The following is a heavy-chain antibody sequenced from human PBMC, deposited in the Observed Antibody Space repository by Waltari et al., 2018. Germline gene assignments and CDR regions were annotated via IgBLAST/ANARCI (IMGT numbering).Heavy chain of an antibody. J-gene: IGHJ3*02. Sequence: QVTLTASGPALVKPTQTLTLTCTFSGFSLSTSGLCVTWSRQPPVTALEWLARIDWDDDKYYRTSLKTRLTISKDTSKDQVVLTMTNMDPVDTATYYCARTQLGMSAFDIWGQGKMVTVTS. CDR3: ARTQLGMSAFDI. D-gene: IGHD2-2*01. CDR2: IDWDDDK. CDR1: GFSLSTSGLC. V-gene: IGHV2-70*15.